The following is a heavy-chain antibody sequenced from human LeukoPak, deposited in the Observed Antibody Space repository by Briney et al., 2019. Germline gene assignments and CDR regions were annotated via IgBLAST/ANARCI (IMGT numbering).Heavy chain of an antibody. J-gene: IGHJ5*02. CDR2: IYYSGST. D-gene: IGHD6-6*01. CDR1: GGSISSGDYY. CDR3: ARDVGSSGWFDP. Sequence: SETLSLTCTVSGGSISSGDYYWSWIRQPPGKGLEWIGYIYYSGSTYYNPSLKSRVTISVDTSKNQFSLKLSSVTAADTAVYYCARDVGSSGWFDPWGQGTLVTVSS. V-gene: IGHV4-30-4*01.